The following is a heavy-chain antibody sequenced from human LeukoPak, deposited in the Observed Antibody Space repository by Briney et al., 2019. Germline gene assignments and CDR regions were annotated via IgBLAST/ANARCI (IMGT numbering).Heavy chain of an antibody. V-gene: IGHV3-48*03. CDR2: ISSSGSTI. Sequence: QPGGSLRLSCAASGFTFSSYEMNWVRQAPGKGLEWVSYISSSGSTIYYAGSVKGRFTISRDNAKNSLYLQMNSLRAEDTAVYYCARDWGYGMDVWGKGTTVTVSS. J-gene: IGHJ6*04. CDR3: ARDWGYGMDV. D-gene: IGHD3-16*01. CDR1: GFTFSSYE.